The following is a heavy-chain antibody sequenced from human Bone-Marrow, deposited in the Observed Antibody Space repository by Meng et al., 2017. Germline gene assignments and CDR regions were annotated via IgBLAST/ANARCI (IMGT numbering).Heavy chain of an antibody. CDR1: GGSISSSSYY. Sequence: QLQVQGSGPGLEKLAETLSLTGTVSGGSISSSSYYWGWIRQPPGKGLEWIGSIYYSGSTYYNPSLKSRVTISVDTSKNQFSLKLSSVTAADTAVYYCARAGSGIVVVLDPWGQGTLVTVSS. CDR2: IYYSGST. V-gene: IGHV4-39*07. CDR3: ARAGSGIVVVLDP. D-gene: IGHD2-2*01. J-gene: IGHJ5*02.